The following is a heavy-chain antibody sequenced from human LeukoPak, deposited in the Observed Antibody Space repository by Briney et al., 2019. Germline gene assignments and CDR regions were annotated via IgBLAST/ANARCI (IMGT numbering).Heavy chain of an antibody. V-gene: IGHV5-51*01. CDR3: ARHTSGVRGLTPRVDS. CDR1: GYRLTDYW. D-gene: IGHD3-10*01. CDR2: IYPDDSDI. J-gene: IGHJ5*01. Sequence: GEYLKIPRKGSGYRLTDYWIAWVRQMPGKGLEWMGIIYPDDSDIRYSPSFQGQVTISADRSISTAYLQWSSLKASDTAMYYCARHTSGVRGLTPRVDSWGQGTPVTVSS.